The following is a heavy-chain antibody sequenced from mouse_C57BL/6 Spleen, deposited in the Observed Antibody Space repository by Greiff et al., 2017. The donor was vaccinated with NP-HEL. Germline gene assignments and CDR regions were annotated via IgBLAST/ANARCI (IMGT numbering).Heavy chain of an antibody. CDR1: GYTFTSYW. V-gene: IGHV1-64*01. D-gene: IGHD3-3*01. Sequence: QVQLQQSGAELVKPGASVKLSCKASGYTFTSYWMHWVKQRPGQGLEWIGMIHPNSGSTNYNEKFKSKATLTVDKSSSTAYMQLSSLTSEDSAVYYCARRGDRWYFDVWGPGTTVTVSS. J-gene: IGHJ1*01. CDR2: IHPNSGST. CDR3: ARRGDRWYFDV.